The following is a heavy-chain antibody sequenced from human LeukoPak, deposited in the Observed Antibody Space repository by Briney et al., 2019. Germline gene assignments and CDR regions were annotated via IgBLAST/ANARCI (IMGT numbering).Heavy chain of an antibody. J-gene: IGHJ6*03. V-gene: IGHV3-7*01. CDR3: AKDGDQWELNYYYYMDV. CDR2: IKQDVSEK. D-gene: IGHD1-26*01. CDR1: GFTFMTYW. Sequence: PGGSLRLSCAASGFTFMTYWMSWVRQAPGKGLEWVANIKQDVSEKYYVDSVKGRFTISRDNSKNTLYLQMNSLRAEDTAVYYCAKDGDQWELNYYYYMDVWGKGTTVTISS.